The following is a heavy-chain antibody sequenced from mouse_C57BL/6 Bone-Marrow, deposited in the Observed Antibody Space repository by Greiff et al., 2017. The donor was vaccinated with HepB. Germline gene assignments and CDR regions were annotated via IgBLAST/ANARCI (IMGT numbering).Heavy chain of an antibody. CDR2: IDPANGNT. Sequence: VHVKQSVAELVRPGASVKLSCTASGFNIKNTYMHWVKQRPEQGLEWIGRIDPANGNTKYAPKFQGKATITADTSSNTAYLQLSSLTSEDTAIYYCARLWLRRDYYAMDYLGQGTSVTVSS. CDR3: ARLWLRRDYYAMDY. V-gene: IGHV14-3*01. J-gene: IGHJ4*01. D-gene: IGHD2-2*01. CDR1: GFNIKNTY.